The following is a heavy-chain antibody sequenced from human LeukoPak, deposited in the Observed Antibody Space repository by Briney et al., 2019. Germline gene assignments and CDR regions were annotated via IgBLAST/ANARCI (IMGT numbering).Heavy chain of an antibody. CDR2: INHNGEMI. CDR1: GFTFSSYW. D-gene: IGHD3-9*01. Sequence: GGSLRLSCAAPGFTFSSYWMSWVRQAPGKGLEWVSYINHNGEMIFYPDFVKGRFTISRDNAKNSLYLQMNSLRDEDTAVYYCARDNDWAFHYWGQGTLVTVSS. CDR3: ARDNDWAFHY. J-gene: IGHJ4*02. V-gene: IGHV3-48*02.